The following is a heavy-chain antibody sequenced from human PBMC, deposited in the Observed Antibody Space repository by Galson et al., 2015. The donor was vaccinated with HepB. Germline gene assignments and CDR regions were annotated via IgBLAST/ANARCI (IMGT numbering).Heavy chain of an antibody. CDR2: INAGNGNT. V-gene: IGHV1-3*01. D-gene: IGHD6-13*01. CDR1: GYTFTSYA. CDR3: ARDGSSSWYRYYGMDV. Sequence: SVKVSCKASGYTFTSYAMHWVRQAPGQRLEWMGWINAGNGNTKYSQKFQGRVTITRDASASTAYMELSSLRSEDTAVYYCARDGSSSWYRYYGMDVWGQGTTVTVSS. J-gene: IGHJ6*02.